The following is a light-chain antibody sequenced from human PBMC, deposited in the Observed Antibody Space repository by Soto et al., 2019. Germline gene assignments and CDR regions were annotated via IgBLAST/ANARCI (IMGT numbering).Light chain of an antibody. CDR3: SSYRSRTTVV. CDR1: SSGVGGYNY. J-gene: IGLJ2*01. Sequence: QSVLTQPASVSGSPGQSITISCTGTSSGVGGYNYVSWYQQHPGKAPKLMIYDVSDRPSGVSNRFSGSKSGNTASLTISGLQAEDEADYYCSSYRSRTTVVFGGRTKVTVL. CDR2: DVS. V-gene: IGLV2-14*01.